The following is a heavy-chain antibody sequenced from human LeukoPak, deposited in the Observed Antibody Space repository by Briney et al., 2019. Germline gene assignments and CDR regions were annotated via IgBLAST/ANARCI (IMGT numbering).Heavy chain of an antibody. CDR3: ARDFGAPSLLLLWLGEGNGDAFDI. J-gene: IGHJ3*02. CDR2: ISAYNGNT. CDR1: GYTFTSYG. D-gene: IGHD3-10*01. V-gene: IGHV1-18*01. Sequence: ASVKVSCKASGYTFTSYGISWVRQAPGQGLERMGWISAYNGNTNYAQKLQGRVTMTTDTSTSTAYMELRSLRSDDTAVYYCARDFGAPSLLLLWLGEGNGDAFDIWGQGTMVTVSS.